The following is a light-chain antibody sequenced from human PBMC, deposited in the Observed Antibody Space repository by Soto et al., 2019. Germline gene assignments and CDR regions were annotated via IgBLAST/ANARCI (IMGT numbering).Light chain of an antibody. CDR1: QSVGTY. CDR2: DAS. J-gene: IGKJ4*01. Sequence: EIVLTQSPATLSLSPGERATLSCRASQSVGTYLSWHQQRSGQAPRLLIYDASTRATGVPGRFSGSGSGTDFTLTISSLEPEDDAVSYCQQRVDGPLSFGGGPKVEIK. CDR3: QQRVDGPLS. V-gene: IGKV3-11*01.